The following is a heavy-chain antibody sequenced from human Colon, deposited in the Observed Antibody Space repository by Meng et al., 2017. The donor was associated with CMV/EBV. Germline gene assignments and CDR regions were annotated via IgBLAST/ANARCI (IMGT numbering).Heavy chain of an antibody. D-gene: IGHD6-19*01. J-gene: IGHJ4*02. Sequence: GESLKISCAASGFTFSSYWMSWVRQAPGKGLEWVSVIYSGGSTYYADSVKGRFTISRDNSKNTLYLQMNSLRAEDTAVYYCARDGRGWGLDYWGQGTLVTVSS. CDR1: GFTFSSYW. CDR3: ARDGRGWGLDY. CDR2: IYSGGST. V-gene: IGHV3-53*01.